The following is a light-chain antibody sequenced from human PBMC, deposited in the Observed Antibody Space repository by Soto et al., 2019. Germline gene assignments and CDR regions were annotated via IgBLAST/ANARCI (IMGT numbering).Light chain of an antibody. CDR1: HTISSSY. CDR2: DIF. CDR3: QQYNSWPLT. V-gene: IGKV3D-15*01. Sequence: EIVLTQSPGTLSLSPGERATLSCRASHTISSSYLAWYQQKPGQAPRLLIYDIFTRATGVPTRISGSGSGTEFTLTISSLQSEDFAVYYCQQYNSWPLTFGGGTKVEIK. J-gene: IGKJ4*01.